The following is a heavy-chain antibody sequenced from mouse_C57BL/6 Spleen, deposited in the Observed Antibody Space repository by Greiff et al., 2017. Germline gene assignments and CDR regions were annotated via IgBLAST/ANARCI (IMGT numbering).Heavy chain of an antibody. CDR1: GYTFTDYY. D-gene: IGHD1-1*01. V-gene: IGHV1-19*01. CDR3: ARYYGSSSYFDY. J-gene: IGHJ2*01. CDR2: INPYNGGT. Sequence: VQLKESGPVLVKPGASVQMSCKASGYTFTDYYMNWVKQSHGKSLEWIGVINPYNGGTSYNQKFKGKATLTVDKSSSTAYMELNSLTSEDSAVYYCARYYGSSSYFDYWGQGTTLTVSS.